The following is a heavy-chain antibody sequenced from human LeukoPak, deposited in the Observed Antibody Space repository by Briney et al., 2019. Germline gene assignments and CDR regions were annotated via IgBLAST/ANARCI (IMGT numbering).Heavy chain of an antibody. J-gene: IGHJ4*02. D-gene: IGHD6-19*01. CDR2: ISSSSSYI. CDR1: GFTFSSYS. CDR3: ARDLGSGWSDFDY. Sequence: GGSLRLSCAASGFTFSSYSMNCVRQAPGKGLEWVSSISSSSSYIYYADSVKGRFTISRDNAKNSLYLQMNSLRAEDTAVYYCARDLGSGWSDFDYWGQGTLVTVSS. V-gene: IGHV3-21*01.